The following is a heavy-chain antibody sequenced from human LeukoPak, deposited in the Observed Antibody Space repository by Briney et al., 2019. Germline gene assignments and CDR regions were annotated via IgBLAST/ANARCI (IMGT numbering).Heavy chain of an antibody. CDR1: GFTFSSYS. D-gene: IGHD4-11*01. Sequence: GGSLRLSCAASGFTFSSYSMNWVRQAPGKGLEWVSSISSSSSYIYYADSVKGRFTISRDNSKNTLYLQMNSLRAEDTAVYYCAKGGAYSNYVHLDYWGQGTLVTVSS. CDR3: AKGGAYSNYVHLDY. V-gene: IGHV3-21*04. CDR2: ISSSSSYI. J-gene: IGHJ4*02.